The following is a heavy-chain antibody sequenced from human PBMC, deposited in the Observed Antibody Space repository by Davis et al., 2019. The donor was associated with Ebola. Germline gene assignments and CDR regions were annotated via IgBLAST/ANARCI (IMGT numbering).Heavy chain of an antibody. CDR3: ARGAGGFDY. J-gene: IGHJ4*02. D-gene: IGHD3-16*01. V-gene: IGHV1-3*01. CDR1: RYTLSSYA. CDR2: INAGNGNT. Sequence: SVPVSRKAPRYTLSSYAIHLVRQPPGQSLEWIGWINAGNGNTIYSQKFQGRVTFTSDTSATTAYMELSSLRSEDTAVYYCARGAGGFDYWGQGTLVTVSS.